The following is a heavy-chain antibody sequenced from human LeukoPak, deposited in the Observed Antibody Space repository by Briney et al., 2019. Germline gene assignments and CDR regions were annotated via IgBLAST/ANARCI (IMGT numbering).Heavy chain of an antibody. CDR2: LYASGTT. V-gene: IGHV4-4*07. CDR1: GDSISSYY. CDR3: ARATYSGDTSYVFDY. D-gene: IGHD1-26*01. J-gene: IGHJ4*02. Sequence: PSETLSLTCTVSGDSISSYYWNWFRQPAGKGLEWIGRLYASGTTSYDPSLESRVSMSLDTSKNQFSLKLNSATAADTAVYYCARATYSGDTSYVFDYWGQGTLVSVSS.